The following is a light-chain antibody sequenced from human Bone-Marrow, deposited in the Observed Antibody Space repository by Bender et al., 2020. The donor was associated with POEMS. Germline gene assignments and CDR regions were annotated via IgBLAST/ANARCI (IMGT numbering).Light chain of an antibody. Sequence: QSALTQPPSASGSPGQSLTISCTGTTTDVGGYNYVSWYQQYPGKAPKLIIYEVTKRPSGVPDRFSGSKSGTTASLTVSGLQAEDEGDYYCQSYDNSLGGWVFGGGTKLTVL. CDR2: EVT. CDR3: QSYDNSLGGWV. CDR1: TTDVGGYNY. J-gene: IGLJ3*02. V-gene: IGLV2-8*01.